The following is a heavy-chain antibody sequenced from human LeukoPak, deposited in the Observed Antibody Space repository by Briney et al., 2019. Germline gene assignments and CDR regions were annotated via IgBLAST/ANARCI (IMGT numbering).Heavy chain of an antibody. CDR3: ARTIEMATISYFDY. Sequence: QAGGSLRLSCAASGFTFSSYEMNWVRQAPGKGLEWVSYISSSDSTIYYADSVKGRFTISRDNAKNSLYLQMNSLRAGDTAVYYCARTIEMATISYFDYWGQGTVVTVSS. J-gene: IGHJ4*02. D-gene: IGHD5-24*01. V-gene: IGHV3-48*03. CDR1: GFTFSSYE. CDR2: ISSSDSTI.